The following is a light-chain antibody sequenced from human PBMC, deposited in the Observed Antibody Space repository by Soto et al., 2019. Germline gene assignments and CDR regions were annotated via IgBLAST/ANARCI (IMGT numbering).Light chain of an antibody. CDR3: QQYGSSSYT. V-gene: IGKV3-20*01. CDR2: GAS. CDR1: QSVSSSY. J-gene: IGKJ2*01. Sequence: EIVLTQSPGTLSLSPGERATLSCRASQSVSSSYLAWYQQKPGQAPRLLIYGASSRATGIPDRFSGSGSGTDFTLTIXRLEPEDFAVYYCQQYGSSSYTFGQGTKLEIK.